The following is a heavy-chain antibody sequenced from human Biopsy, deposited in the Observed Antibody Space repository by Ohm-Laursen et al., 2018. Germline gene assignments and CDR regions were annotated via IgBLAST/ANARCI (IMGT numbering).Heavy chain of an antibody. CDR3: ARDSHDYSNYDY. V-gene: IGHV3-30*03. J-gene: IGHJ4*02. CDR1: GFTFNNYG. CDR2: ISYDETKK. Sequence: SLRLSCAASGFTFNNYGMQWVRQAPGKGLEWVALISYDETKKYYADSVRGRFTISRDNSKNTLYLQMNSLRAEDTAVYYCARDSHDYSNYDYWGQGTQVTVSS. D-gene: IGHD4-11*01.